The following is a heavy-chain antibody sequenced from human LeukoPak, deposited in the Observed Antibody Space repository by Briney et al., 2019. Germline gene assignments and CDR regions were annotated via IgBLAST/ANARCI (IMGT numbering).Heavy chain of an antibody. Sequence: SETLSLTCTVSGGSISSYYWSWIRQPPGKGLEWIGYIYYSGSTNYNPSLKSRVTISVDTSKNQFSLKLSSVTAADTAVYYCARDRGYCTNGVCFDYYYYYMDVWVKGTTVTVSS. CDR3: ARDRGYCTNGVCFDYYYYYMDV. V-gene: IGHV4-59*01. D-gene: IGHD2-8*01. CDR2: IYYSGST. CDR1: GGSISSYY. J-gene: IGHJ6*03.